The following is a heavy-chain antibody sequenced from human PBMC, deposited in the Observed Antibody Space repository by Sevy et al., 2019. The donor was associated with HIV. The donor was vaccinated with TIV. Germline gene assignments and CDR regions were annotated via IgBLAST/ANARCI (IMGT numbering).Heavy chain of an antibody. J-gene: IGHJ4*02. Sequence: SETLSLTCTVSGVSLSSGGYYWSWIRQHPEEGLEWIGYIYYSGTTYYSPSLKTRVTISLDTSENQFSLQLSSVTAADTAVYYCARVLIPASAMDYWAQGILVTVSS. CDR1: GVSLSSGGYY. CDR2: IYYSGTT. V-gene: IGHV4-31*03. CDR3: ARVLIPASAMDY. D-gene: IGHD2-2*01.